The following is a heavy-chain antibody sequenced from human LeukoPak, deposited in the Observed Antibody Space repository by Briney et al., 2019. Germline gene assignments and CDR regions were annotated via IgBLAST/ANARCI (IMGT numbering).Heavy chain of an antibody. V-gene: IGHV3-48*04. CDR2: ISGSSTSI. D-gene: IGHD3-10*01. Sequence: GGSLRLSCAASGFTFSSYSMNWVRQAPGRGLEWISYISGSSTSIYHANSVKGRFTISRDNAKNSVYLQMNSLRAEDTAVYYCARETYYGSGSYSDFALDYWGQGTLVIVSS. J-gene: IGHJ4*02. CDR3: ARETYYGSGSYSDFALDY. CDR1: GFTFSSYS.